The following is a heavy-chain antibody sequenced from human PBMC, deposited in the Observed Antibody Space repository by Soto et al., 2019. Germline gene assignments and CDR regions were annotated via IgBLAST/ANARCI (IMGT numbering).Heavy chain of an antibody. CDR2: INSDGSRT. V-gene: IGHV3-74*01. CDR3: VGEDFDY. CDR1: GFTFSRYW. Sequence: PGGSLRLSCAASGFTFSRYWMHWVRQAPGKGLVWVSRINSDGSRTSYADSVKGRLTISRDNAKNAIYLQMHSLRAEDTAVYFCVGEDFDYWGQGTQVTVSS. J-gene: IGHJ4*02. D-gene: IGHD3-16*01.